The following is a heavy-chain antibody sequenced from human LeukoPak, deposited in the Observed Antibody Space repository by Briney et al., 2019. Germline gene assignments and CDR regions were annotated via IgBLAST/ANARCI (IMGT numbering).Heavy chain of an antibody. D-gene: IGHD3-22*01. CDR3: AKSDSSGYYGGDY. CDR2: ISYDGSNK. V-gene: IGHV3-30-3*02. J-gene: IGHJ4*02. CDR1: GFTFSSYA. Sequence: QSGGSLRLSCAASGFTFSSYAMHWVRQAPGKGLEWVAVISYDGSNKYYADSVKGRFTISRDNSKNTLYLQMNSLRAEDTAVYYCAKSDSSGYYGGDYWGQGTLVTVSS.